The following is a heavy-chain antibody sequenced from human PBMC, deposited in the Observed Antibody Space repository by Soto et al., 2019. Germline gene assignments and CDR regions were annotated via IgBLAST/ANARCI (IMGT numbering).Heavy chain of an antibody. Sequence: SVKVSCKASGFTFTSSAVQWVRQARGQRLEWIGWIVIGSGNTNYAQKFQERVTITRDMSTSTAYMELSSLRSEDTAVYYCAAGLSYYYDSSGSLEAFDIWGQGTMVTVSS. CDR3: AAGLSYYYDSSGSLEAFDI. CDR2: IVIGSGNT. J-gene: IGHJ3*02. D-gene: IGHD3-22*01. V-gene: IGHV1-58*01. CDR1: GFTFTSSA.